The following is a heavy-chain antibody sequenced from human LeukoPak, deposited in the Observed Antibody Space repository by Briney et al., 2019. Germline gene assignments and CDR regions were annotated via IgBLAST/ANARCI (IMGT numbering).Heavy chain of an antibody. J-gene: IGHJ5*02. CDR3: ARTKGSSSYTGTHNWFDP. V-gene: IGHV4-34*01. CDR1: GGSFSGYY. CDR2: INHSGST. D-gene: IGHD3-16*02. Sequence: SETLSLTCAVYGGSFSGYYWSWIRQPPGKGLEWIGEINHSGSTNYNPSLKSRVTISVDTSKNQFSLKLSSVTAADTAVYYCARTKGSSSYTGTHNWFDPWGQGTLVTVSS.